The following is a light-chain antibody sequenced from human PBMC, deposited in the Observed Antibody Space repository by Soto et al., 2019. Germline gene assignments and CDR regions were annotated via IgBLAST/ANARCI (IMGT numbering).Light chain of an antibody. CDR1: RTVGSK. V-gene: IGKV3-15*01. CDR3: QQYSNWKT. Sequence: EIVMTQSPATLSVSPGEIVTLSCRASRTVGSKLAWYQQKPGQAPRLLISDASTRATGIPARFSGSGSGTEFTLTISSLQSEDFAVYYCQQYSNWKTFGQGTKLEIK. J-gene: IGKJ2*01. CDR2: DAS.